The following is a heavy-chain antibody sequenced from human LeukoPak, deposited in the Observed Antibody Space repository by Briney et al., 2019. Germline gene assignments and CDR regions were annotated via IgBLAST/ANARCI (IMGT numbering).Heavy chain of an antibody. D-gene: IGHD1-26*01. CDR2: ISAYNDNT. CDR1: GYTFTSYG. Sequence: ASVKVSCKASGYTFTSYGISWVRQAPGQGLEWMGWISAYNDNTNYAQKLQGRVTMTTDTSTSTAYMELSSLRSEDTAVYYCASQGDFSEAFDIWGQGTMVTVSS. V-gene: IGHV1-18*01. CDR3: ASQGDFSEAFDI. J-gene: IGHJ3*02.